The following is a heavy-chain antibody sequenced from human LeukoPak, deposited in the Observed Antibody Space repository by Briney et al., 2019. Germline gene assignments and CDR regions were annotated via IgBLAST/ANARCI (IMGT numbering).Heavy chain of an antibody. J-gene: IGHJ1*01. D-gene: IGHD3/OR15-3a*01. CDR1: GITVSNNY. V-gene: IGHV3-66*01. CDR3: ARELGMIVEN. Sequence: GGSLRLSCAASGITVSNNYMSWVPQAPGKGLEWVSVIYSGGSTYYADSVKGRFTISRDNSKNTMYLQMNSLRAEDTAVYYWARELGMIVENWGEGDLVTVSS. CDR2: IYSGGST.